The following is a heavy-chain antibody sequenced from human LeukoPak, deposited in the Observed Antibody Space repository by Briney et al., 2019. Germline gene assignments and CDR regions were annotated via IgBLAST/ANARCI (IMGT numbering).Heavy chain of an antibody. CDR3: ARQVTVTTFDY. J-gene: IGHJ4*02. CDR1: GYSISSGYY. V-gene: IGHV4-38-2*01. D-gene: IGHD4-17*01. Sequence: PSETLSLTCAVSGYSISSGYYWGWIRQPPGKGLEWIGSIYHSGSTYYNPFLKSRVTISVDTSKNQFSLKLSSVTAADTAVYYCARQVTVTTFDYWGRGTLVTVSS. CDR2: IYHSGST.